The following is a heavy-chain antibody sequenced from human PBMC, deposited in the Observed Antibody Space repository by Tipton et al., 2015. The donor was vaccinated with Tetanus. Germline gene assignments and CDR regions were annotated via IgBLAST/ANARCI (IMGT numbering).Heavy chain of an antibody. CDR3: ARDHGPADDRWYIRYFYYDL. D-gene: IGHD6-13*01. J-gene: IGHJ4*02. CDR2: LSGSGGAI. CDR1: GFTFSDYY. Sequence: SLRLSCVASGFTFSDYYMSWLRQAPGKGLEWLSYLSGSGGAITYADSVKGRFTISRDNAKKSLYLQMDSLRAEDTAIYYCARDHGPADDRWYIRYFYYDLWGQGTLVTVSS. V-gene: IGHV3-11*01.